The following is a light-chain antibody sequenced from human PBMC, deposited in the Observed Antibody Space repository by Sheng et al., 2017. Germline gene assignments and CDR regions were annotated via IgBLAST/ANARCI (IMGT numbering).Light chain of an antibody. CDR1: EDINNY. Sequence: DIQLTQSPSFLSASVGDRVTITCRANEDINNYLAWYQQKPGKAPKLLIYVASTLQGGVPSRFAGSGSGTEFTLTISSLQPDDFATYYCQQLKNYPSITFGQGTRLEI. CDR2: VAS. CDR3: QQLKNYPSIT. J-gene: IGKJ5*01. V-gene: IGKV1-9*01.